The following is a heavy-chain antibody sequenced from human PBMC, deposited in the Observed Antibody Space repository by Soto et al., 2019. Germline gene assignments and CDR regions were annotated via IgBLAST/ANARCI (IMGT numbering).Heavy chain of an antibody. J-gene: IGHJ5*02. CDR3: AHHRGHIIDP. Sequence: QVQLQESGPGLVKPSQTLSLTCTVSGGSISSGGYYWSWIRQHPGKGLEWIGYIYYSGSTYYNPSLKSRVTITVHSSKNQSSLKLSSVTAAYTAGYYCAHHRGHIIDPWGQGTLVTVSS. CDR2: IYYSGST. CDR1: GGSISSGGYY. V-gene: IGHV4-31*03.